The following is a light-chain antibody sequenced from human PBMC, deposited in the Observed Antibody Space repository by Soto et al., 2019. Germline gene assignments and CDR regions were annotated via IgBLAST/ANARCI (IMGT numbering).Light chain of an antibody. Sequence: EIVLTQSPVTLSLSPGERATLSCRATRSVNNFVAWYQQKPGQAPSLLISDASNRATGIPDRFSGSGSGTEFTLTINSLQSEDSAVYYCQQHNQWPITFGQGTRLEIK. CDR2: DAS. J-gene: IGKJ5*01. V-gene: IGKV3-11*01. CDR1: RSVNNF. CDR3: QQHNQWPIT.